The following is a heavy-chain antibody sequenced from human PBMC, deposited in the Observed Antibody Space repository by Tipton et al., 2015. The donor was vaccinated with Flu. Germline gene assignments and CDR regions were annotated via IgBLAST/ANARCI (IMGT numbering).Heavy chain of an antibody. CDR1: GGSISSSSYY. D-gene: IGHD1-1*01. Sequence: TLSLTCTVSGGSISSSSYYWGWIRQPPGKGLEWIGSIYYSGSTYYNPSLKSRVTISVDTSKNQLSLKLSSVTAADTAVYYCARDLWNDRRAYYYYGVDVWGQGTTVTVPS. J-gene: IGHJ6*02. CDR2: IYYSGST. CDR3: ARDLWNDRRAYYYYGVDV. V-gene: IGHV4-39*07.